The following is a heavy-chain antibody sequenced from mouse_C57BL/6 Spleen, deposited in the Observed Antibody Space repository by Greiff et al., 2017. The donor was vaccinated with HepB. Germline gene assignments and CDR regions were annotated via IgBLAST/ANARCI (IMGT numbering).Heavy chain of an antibody. J-gene: IGHJ2*01. CDR3: ARGGIITTVVAEGGYFDY. CDR2: INPNYGTT. Sequence: VQLQQSGPELVKPGASVKISCKASGYSFTDYNMNWVKQSNGKSLEWIGVINPNYGTTSYNQKFKGKATLTVDQSSSTAYMQLNSLTSADSAVYYCARGGIITTVVAEGGYFDYWGQGTTLTVSS. CDR1: GYSFTDYN. D-gene: IGHD1-1*01. V-gene: IGHV1-39*01.